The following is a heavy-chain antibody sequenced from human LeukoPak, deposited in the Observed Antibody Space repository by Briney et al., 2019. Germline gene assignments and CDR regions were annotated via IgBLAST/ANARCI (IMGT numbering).Heavy chain of an antibody. CDR3: TAYYGDYEGRYYYGVDV. CDR1: GFTFSNAW. J-gene: IGHJ6*02. CDR2: IKSKTDGGTT. Sequence: GGSLRLSCAASGFTFSNAWMSWVRQAPGKGLEWVGRIKSKTDGGTTDYAAPVKGRFTISRDDSKNTLYLQMNSLKTEDTAVYYCTAYYGDYEGRYYYGVDVWGQGTTVTVSS. V-gene: IGHV3-15*01. D-gene: IGHD4-17*01.